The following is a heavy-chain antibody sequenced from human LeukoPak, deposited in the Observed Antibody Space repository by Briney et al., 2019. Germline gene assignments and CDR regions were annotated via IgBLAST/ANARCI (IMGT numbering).Heavy chain of an antibody. D-gene: IGHD2-8*02. CDR1: GFIFENFW. Sequence: GGSLRLSCAASGFIFENFWMNWVRQAPGKGLEWVSSIAGTGETYYADSVKGRFTVSRDNSKSTLYLQISSLTAEDTALYYCAKGKAPGAVDWFDPWGQGTLVTVSS. V-gene: IGHV3-23*01. CDR2: IAGTGET. J-gene: IGHJ5*02. CDR3: AKGKAPGAVDWFDP.